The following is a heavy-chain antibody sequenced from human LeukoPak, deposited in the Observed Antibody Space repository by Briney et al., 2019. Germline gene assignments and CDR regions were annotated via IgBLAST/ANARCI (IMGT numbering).Heavy chain of an antibody. V-gene: IGHV3-21*01. CDR3: ARDSPSGATRAFDI. Sequence: PGGSLRLSCAASGFTFSDAWMNWVRQTPGKGLEWVSSISSSSSYIYYAYSVKGRFTISRDNAKNSLYLQMNSLRAEDTAVYYCARDSPSGATRAFDIWGQGTMVTVSS. CDR1: GFTFSDAW. CDR2: ISSSSSYI. J-gene: IGHJ3*02. D-gene: IGHD1-26*01.